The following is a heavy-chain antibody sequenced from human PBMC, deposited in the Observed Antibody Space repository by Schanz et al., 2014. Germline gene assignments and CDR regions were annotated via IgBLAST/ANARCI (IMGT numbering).Heavy chain of an antibody. V-gene: IGHV1-2*02. CDR3: ARARYTGYDCSGY. J-gene: IGHJ4*02. CDR1: AYSLTGYY. Sequence: QVQLVQSGAEVKKPGASVKVSCKASAYSLTGYYLHWVRQAPGQGLEWMGWINPNNGGTNYAQKFQGRVTLTSDTSISTAFMELSGLTSDDTATYFCARARYTGYDCSGYWGQGTLLIVSS. CDR2: INPNNGGT. D-gene: IGHD5-12*01.